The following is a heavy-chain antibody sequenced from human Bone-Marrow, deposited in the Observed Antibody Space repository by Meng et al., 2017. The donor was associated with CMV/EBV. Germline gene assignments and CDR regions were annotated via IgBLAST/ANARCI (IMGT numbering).Heavy chain of an antibody. CDR2: IYYSGST. V-gene: IGHV4-39*07. J-gene: IGHJ6*02. CDR3: ARVPSQTGYSSTWYLLTYYYYYGMDV. Sequence: GSLRLSGTVSGGSISSSSYYWGWIRQPPGKGLEWIGSIYYSGSTYYNPSLKSRVTISVDTSKNQFSLKLSSVTAADTAVYYCARVPSQTGYSSTWYLLTYYYYYGMDVWGQGTTVTVSS. D-gene: IGHD6-13*01. CDR1: GGSISSSSYY.